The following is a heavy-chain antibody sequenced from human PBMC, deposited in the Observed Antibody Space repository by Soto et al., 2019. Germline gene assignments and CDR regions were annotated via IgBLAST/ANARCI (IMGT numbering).Heavy chain of an antibody. CDR2: ISYDGSNK. D-gene: IGHD3-3*01. V-gene: IGHV3-30-3*01. CDR3: AREFHGEPWEWLSITS. CDR1: GFTFSSYA. Sequence: QVQLVESGGGVVQPGRSLRLSCAASGFTFSSYAMHWVRQAPGKGLEWVAVISYDGSNKYYADSVKGRFTISRDNSRNTLYLQMNSLRAEDTAVYYCAREFHGEPWEWLSITSWGQGTLVTVSS. J-gene: IGHJ4*02.